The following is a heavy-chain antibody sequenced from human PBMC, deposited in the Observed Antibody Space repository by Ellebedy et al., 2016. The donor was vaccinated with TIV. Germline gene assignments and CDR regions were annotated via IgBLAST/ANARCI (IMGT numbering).Heavy chain of an antibody. D-gene: IGHD2-15*01. V-gene: IGHV3-23*01. J-gene: IGHJ4*02. CDR3: AVRGRMFYF. Sequence: PGGSLRLSCAASGFTFSSYAMAWVRQAPGKGLEWVSTISDVGGYTYSADSVKGRFTISRDNSKGTLLLQMTSLRAEDTAVYDCAVRGRMFYFWGQGTLVTVSS. CDR1: GFTFSSYA. CDR2: ISDVGGYT.